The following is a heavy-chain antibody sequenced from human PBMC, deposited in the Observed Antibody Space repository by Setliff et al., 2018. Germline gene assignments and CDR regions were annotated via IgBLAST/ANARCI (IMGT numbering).Heavy chain of an antibody. CDR2: MSTSGNT. D-gene: IGHD5-12*01. CDR1: GGSIINSYY. CDR3: ARDQWVRSPPLYFSYSMDV. Sequence: PSETLSLTCTVSGGSIINSYYWSWIRQPAGKGLEWIGRMSTSGNTNYNPSLKSRVTVSLDTSKNQISLKLTSMTAADTAVYYCARDQWVRSPPLYFSYSMDVWGQGTTVTVSS. J-gene: IGHJ6*02. V-gene: IGHV4-4*07.